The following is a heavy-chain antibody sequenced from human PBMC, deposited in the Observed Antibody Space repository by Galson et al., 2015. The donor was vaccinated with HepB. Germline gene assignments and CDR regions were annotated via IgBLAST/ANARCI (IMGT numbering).Heavy chain of an antibody. CDR3: AKDRIPGHWHFDL. J-gene: IGHJ2*01. CDR1: GFTFSSYG. V-gene: IGHV3-30*18. Sequence: SLRLSCAASGFTFSSYGMHWVRQAPGKGLEWVAVSSYDERNRDYADFADSVKGRFAISRDNSKNSVYLLMNSLRAEDTAVYYCAKDRIPGHWHFDLWGRGTLVTVSS. CDR2: SSYDERNR. D-gene: IGHD7-27*01.